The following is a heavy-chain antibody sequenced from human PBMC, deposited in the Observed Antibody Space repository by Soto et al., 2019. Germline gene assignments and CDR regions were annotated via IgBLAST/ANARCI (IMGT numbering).Heavy chain of an antibody. V-gene: IGHV2-5*02. Sequence: QITLKESGPTLVKPTQTLTLTCIFSGFSLSTSAVGVGWIRQPPGKALEWLALIYGDGDERYSPSLKSRLTITRDTSKHQVVLTMTNMDPVDTATYYCAPYAHYNNLPPIGFDPWGQGTLVTVSS. CDR1: GFSLSTSAVG. D-gene: IGHD4-4*01. CDR2: IYGDGDE. CDR3: APYAHYNNLPPIGFDP. J-gene: IGHJ5*02.